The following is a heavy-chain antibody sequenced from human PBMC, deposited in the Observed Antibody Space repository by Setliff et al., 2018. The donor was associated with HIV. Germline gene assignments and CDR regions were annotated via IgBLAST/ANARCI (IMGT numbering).Heavy chain of an antibody. V-gene: IGHV4-30-2*02. Sequence: LSLTCTVSGGSISSGGYSWTWIRQPPGKGLEWIAYIFHSGRIYYNPTLRSRLTVSVDTSKSQFSLKLSSATAADTAVYFCVGRFGLVQIFYFDYWGQGMLVTVSS. D-gene: IGHD3-3*01. CDR2: IFHSGRI. J-gene: IGHJ4*02. CDR1: GGSISSGGYS. CDR3: VGRFGLVQIFYFDY.